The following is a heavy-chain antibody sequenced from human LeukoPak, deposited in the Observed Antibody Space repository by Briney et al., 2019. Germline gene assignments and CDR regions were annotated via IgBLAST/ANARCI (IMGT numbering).Heavy chain of an antibody. CDR1: GFTVSSNY. CDR3: AAESGRSGYYYYFDY. D-gene: IGHD3-22*01. V-gene: IGHV3-53*01. CDR2: IYSGGST. J-gene: IGHJ4*02. Sequence: GGSLRLSCAASGFTVSSNYMSWVRQAPGKGLEWVSVIYSGGSTYYADSVKGRFTIFRDNSKNTLYLQMNSLRAEDTAVYYCAAESGRSGYYYYFDYWGQGTLVTVSS.